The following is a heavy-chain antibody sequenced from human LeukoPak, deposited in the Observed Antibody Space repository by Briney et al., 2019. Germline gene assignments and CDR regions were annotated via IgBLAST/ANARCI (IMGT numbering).Heavy chain of an antibody. Sequence: GGSLRLSCAASGFTFSTYGLHWVRQAPGKGLEWVAVISYDGSNKYYADSVKGRFTISRDNSKNTLYLQMDSLRAEETAVYYCAKESYDFWSGYLTYYFDYWGQGTLVTVSS. D-gene: IGHD3-3*01. V-gene: IGHV3-30*18. CDR3: AKESYDFWSGYLTYYFDY. CDR2: ISYDGSNK. J-gene: IGHJ4*02. CDR1: GFTFSTYG.